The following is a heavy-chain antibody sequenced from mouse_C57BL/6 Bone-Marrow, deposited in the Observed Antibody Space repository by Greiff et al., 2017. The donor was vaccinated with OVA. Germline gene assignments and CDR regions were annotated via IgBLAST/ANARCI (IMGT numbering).Heavy chain of an antibody. CDR3: ARDETWRGDY. CDR1: GYTFTSYG. CDR2: IGIGSGYT. Sequence: VQLQQSGAELVRPGSSVKMSCKTSGYTFTSYGINWVKQRPGQGLEWIGYIGIGSGYTEYNEKFKGKATLTSDTSSSTAYMQLSSLTSEDSAIYFYARDETWRGDYWGQGTSVTVSS. V-gene: IGHV1-58*01. J-gene: IGHJ4*01.